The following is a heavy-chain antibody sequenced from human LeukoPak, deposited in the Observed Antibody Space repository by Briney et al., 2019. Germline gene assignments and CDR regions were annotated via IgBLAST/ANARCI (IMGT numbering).Heavy chain of an antibody. D-gene: IGHD1-26*01. V-gene: IGHV1-69*05. Sequence: SVKVSCKASGGTFSSYAISWVRQAPGQGLEWMGRIIPIFGTANYAQKFQGRVTITTDESTSTAYMELSSLRFEDTAVYYCAIESGSYFGLRYFDYWGQGTLVTVSS. J-gene: IGHJ4*02. CDR2: IIPIFGTA. CDR1: GGTFSSYA. CDR3: AIESGSYFGLRYFDY.